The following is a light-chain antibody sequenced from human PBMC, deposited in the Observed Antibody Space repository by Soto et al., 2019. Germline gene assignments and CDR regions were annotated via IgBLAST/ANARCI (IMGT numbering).Light chain of an antibody. CDR1: QRVSSY. Sequence: EIVLTQSPATLSLSPGERAILSCRASQRVSSYLAWYQQKPGQAPRLLIYDASNRATGIPARFSGSGSGTDFTLTISSLEPEDFAVYYCQQRSNWPPEITFGQGTRLEIK. J-gene: IGKJ5*01. CDR2: DAS. CDR3: QQRSNWPPEIT. V-gene: IGKV3-11*01.